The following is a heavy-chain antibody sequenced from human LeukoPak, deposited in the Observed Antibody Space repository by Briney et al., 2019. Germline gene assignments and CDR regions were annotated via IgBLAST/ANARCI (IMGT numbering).Heavy chain of an antibody. CDR3: ASRAYSGDERAAFDI. J-gene: IGHJ3*02. CDR2: INPSGDTT. D-gene: IGHD2-21*01. Sequence: ASVKVSCKSSGYTFTSYYIHWVRPAPGQGLEWMGIINPSGDTTSYTQKFQGRVTMSRDTSTSTVYMELSSLRSDDTAVYYCASRAYSGDERAAFDIWGQGTIVTVSS. V-gene: IGHV1-46*01. CDR1: GYTFTSYY.